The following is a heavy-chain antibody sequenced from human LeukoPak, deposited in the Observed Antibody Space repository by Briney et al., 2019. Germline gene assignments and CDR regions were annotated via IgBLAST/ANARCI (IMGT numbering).Heavy chain of an antibody. D-gene: IGHD6-13*01. CDR2: MFASGST. CDR3: ARGFQYSSSWYGGFDP. J-gene: IGHJ5*02. CDR1: GGSISSFY. V-gene: IGHV4-4*07. Sequence: NPSETLSLTCTVSGGSISSFYWNWIRQPAGKGLEWIGRMFASGSTIYNPSLTSRVTISVDASKNHIYLSLGSVTAADTAVYYCARGFQYSSSWYGGFDPWGQGILVTVSS.